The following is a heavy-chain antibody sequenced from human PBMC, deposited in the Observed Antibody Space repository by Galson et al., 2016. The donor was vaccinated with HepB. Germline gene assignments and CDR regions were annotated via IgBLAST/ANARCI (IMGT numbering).Heavy chain of an antibody. J-gene: IGHJ6*02. V-gene: IGHV1-2*02. Sequence: SVKVSCKASGFTFTGYFMHWVRQAPGQGLEWMGWISPNRAATNYAQKFQGRVTMTRDTSISTVYMELSGLRSYDTAVYFCARDLDAAMASYYHYGMDIWGQGTTVTVSS. CDR2: ISPNRAAT. CDR1: GFTFTGYF. CDR3: ARDLDAAMASYYHYGMDI. D-gene: IGHD5-18*01.